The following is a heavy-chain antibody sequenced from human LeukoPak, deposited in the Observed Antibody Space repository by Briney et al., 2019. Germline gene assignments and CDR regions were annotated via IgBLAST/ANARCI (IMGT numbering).Heavy chain of an antibody. Sequence: GSLRLSCAASGFTFSIYGMHWVRQAPGKGLEWVAVISYDGSNKYYADSVKGRFTISRDNSKNSLFVQMNSLRAEDTAVYFCAKSRSGSANWALQIFDNWGQGTLVTVSS. V-gene: IGHV3-30*18. CDR2: ISYDGSNK. D-gene: IGHD1-1*01. CDR3: AKSRSGSANWALQIFDN. CDR1: GFTFSIYG. J-gene: IGHJ4*02.